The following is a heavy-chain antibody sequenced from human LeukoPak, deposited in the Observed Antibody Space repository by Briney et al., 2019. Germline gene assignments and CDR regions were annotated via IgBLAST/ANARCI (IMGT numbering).Heavy chain of an antibody. D-gene: IGHD6-13*01. CDR2: MNPNSGNT. CDR3: ARLPAAEDYMDV. J-gene: IGHJ6*03. V-gene: IGHV1-8*03. Sequence: ASVKVSCKASGGTFSSYAISWVRQATGQGLEWMGWMNPNSGNTGYAQKFQGRVTITRNTSISTAYMELSSLRSEDTAVYYCARLPAAEDYMDVWGKGTTVTVSS. CDR1: GGTFSSYA.